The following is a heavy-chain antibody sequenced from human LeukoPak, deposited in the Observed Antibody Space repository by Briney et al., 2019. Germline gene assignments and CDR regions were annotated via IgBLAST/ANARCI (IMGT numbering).Heavy chain of an antibody. V-gene: IGHV3-64*04. Sequence: GGSLRLSCSASGFTFNRFYLHWVRQAPGKGLEFVSHISSNGATTYYADSVKGRFTISRDNSKNTLYVQVNSLGTEDTAAYYCAKGSYYDSSGSFYFDCWGQGTLVTVSS. CDR1: GFTFNRFY. CDR2: ISSNGATT. J-gene: IGHJ4*02. D-gene: IGHD3-22*01. CDR3: AKGSYYDSSGSFYFDC.